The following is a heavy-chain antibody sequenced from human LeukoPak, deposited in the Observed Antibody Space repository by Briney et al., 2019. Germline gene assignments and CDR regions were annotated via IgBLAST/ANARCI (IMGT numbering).Heavy chain of an antibody. J-gene: IGHJ3*02. V-gene: IGHV4-4*02. CDR1: GGSISSSNW. CDR3: ALGGYSGYAAAFDI. D-gene: IGHD5-12*01. Sequence: SETLSLTCAVSGGSISSSNWWSWVRQPPGKGLEWIGEIYHSGSTNYNPSLKSRVTISVDTSKDQHSLKLSSVTAADTAVYYCALGGYSGYAAAFDIWGRGTLVTVSS. CDR2: IYHSGST.